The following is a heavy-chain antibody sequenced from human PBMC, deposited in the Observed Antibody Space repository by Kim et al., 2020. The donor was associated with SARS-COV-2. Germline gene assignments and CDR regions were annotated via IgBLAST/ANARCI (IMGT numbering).Heavy chain of an antibody. Sequence: GGSLRLSCAASGFTFSSYGMHWVRQAPGKGLEWVAVISYDGSNKYYADSVKGRFTISRDNSKNTLYLQMNSLRAEDTAVYYCAKVPRDSYCSSTSGHIDYWGQGTLVTVSS. V-gene: IGHV3-30*18. CDR1: GFTFSSYG. D-gene: IGHD2-2*01. J-gene: IGHJ4*02. CDR3: AKVPRDSYCSSTSGHIDY. CDR2: ISYDGSNK.